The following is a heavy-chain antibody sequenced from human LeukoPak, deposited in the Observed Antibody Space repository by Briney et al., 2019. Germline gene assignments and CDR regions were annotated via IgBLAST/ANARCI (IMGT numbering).Heavy chain of an antibody. J-gene: IGHJ4*02. CDR2: IYYSGST. CDR1: GGSIYRSSFY. CDR3: ARHGGEDSSAYYTPYFDC. Sequence: SETLSLTCSVSGGSIYRSSFYWGWIRRPPGKGLEWIGSIYYSGSTYYKPSLKSRVTISVDTSKNQFSLNLSSVAAADTAVYYCARHGGEDSSAYYTPYFDCWGQGTLVTVSS. D-gene: IGHD3-22*01. V-gene: IGHV4-39*01.